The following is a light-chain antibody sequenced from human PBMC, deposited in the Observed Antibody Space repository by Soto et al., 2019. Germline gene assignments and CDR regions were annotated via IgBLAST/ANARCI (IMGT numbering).Light chain of an antibody. CDR2: AAS. CDR3: QQYNDWLRT. CDR1: QSVSDR. J-gene: IGKJ1*01. V-gene: IGKV3-15*01. Sequence: EIVLTQSPATLSLSPGDTATLSCRASQSVSDRLAWYQQRPGQAPRLLIFAASTRATGLPDRFRGSGSGTDFTLTISSLQSEDSSVYYCQQYNDWLRTLGQGTKVDIK.